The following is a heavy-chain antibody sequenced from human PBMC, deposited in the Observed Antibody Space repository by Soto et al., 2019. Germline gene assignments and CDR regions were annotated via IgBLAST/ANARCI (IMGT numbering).Heavy chain of an antibody. CDR3: ARAGMERLGVPVPQNH. D-gene: IGHD2-2*01. V-gene: IGHV1-2*02. J-gene: IGHJ5*02. CDR2: INPNSGGT. Sequence: QVQLVQSGAEVKKPGASVKVSCKASGYTFTGYYMHWVRQAPGQGLEWMGWINPNSGGTNYAQKFQGRVTMTRDTSISTAYMELSRLRSHDTAVYYCARAGMERLGVPVPQNHWGQGTLVTLSS. CDR1: GYTFTGYY.